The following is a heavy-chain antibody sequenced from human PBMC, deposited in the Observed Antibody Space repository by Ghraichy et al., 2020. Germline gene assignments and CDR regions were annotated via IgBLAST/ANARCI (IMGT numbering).Heavy chain of an antibody. V-gene: IGHV3-23*01. Sequence: GGSLRLSCAASGFTFSNYAMSWVRQAPGKGLEWVSAISGSGGPTYYSDSVKGRFTISRDHSKNTLYLQMNSLRAEDTALYYCARGGCSSSACSNLDPWGQGTLVTVSS. D-gene: IGHD2-2*01. CDR3: ARGGCSSSACSNLDP. J-gene: IGHJ5*02. CDR1: GFTFSNYA. CDR2: ISGSGGPT.